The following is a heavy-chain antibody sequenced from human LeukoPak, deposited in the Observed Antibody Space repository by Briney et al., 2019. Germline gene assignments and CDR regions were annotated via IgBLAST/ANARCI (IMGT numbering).Heavy chain of an antibody. CDR3: ARVIANTRSYSFDY. V-gene: IGHV3-48*04. CDR2: ISSSSSTI. J-gene: IGHJ4*02. Sequence: GGSLRLSCAASGFTFSSYSMNWVRQAPGKGPEWVSYISSSSSTIYYADSVKGRFTISRDNAKNSLYLQMNSLRAEDTAVYYCARVIANTRSYSFDYWGQGTLVTVSS. D-gene: IGHD1-26*01. CDR1: GFTFSSYS.